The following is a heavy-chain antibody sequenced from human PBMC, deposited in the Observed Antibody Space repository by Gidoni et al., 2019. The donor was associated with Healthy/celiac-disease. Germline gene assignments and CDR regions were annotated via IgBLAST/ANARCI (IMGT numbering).Heavy chain of an antibody. J-gene: IGHJ1*01. CDR2: INHSGST. D-gene: IGHD1-26*01. Sequence: QVQLQQWGAGLLKPSETLSLTCAVYGGSFSGYYWSWIRQPPGKGLEWIGEINHSGSTNYNPSLKSRVTISVDTSKNQFSLKLSSVTAADTAVYYCARDSSGSYSEYFQHWGQGTLVTVSS. CDR1: GGSFSGYY. V-gene: IGHV4-34*01. CDR3: ARDSSGSYSEYFQH.